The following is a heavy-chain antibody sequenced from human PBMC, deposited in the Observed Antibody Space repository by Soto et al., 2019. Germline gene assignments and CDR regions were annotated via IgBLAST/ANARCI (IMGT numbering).Heavy chain of an antibody. CDR1: GFTFNYYA. CDR2: VTGSGGDT. J-gene: IGHJ4*02. D-gene: IGHD2-2*01. V-gene: IGHV3-23*01. CDR3: VKGSASSRPSYFDF. Sequence: GGSLRLSCAASGFTFNYYAMAWVRQAPGKGLEWVSAVTGSGGDTFHADSVKGRFTISRDNTKNTLFLQMTGLRAEDTAVYYCVKGSASSRPSYFDFWGQGTLVTVSS.